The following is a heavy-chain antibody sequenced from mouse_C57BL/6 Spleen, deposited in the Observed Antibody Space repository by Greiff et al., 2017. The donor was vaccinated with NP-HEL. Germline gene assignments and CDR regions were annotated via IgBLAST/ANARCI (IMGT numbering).Heavy chain of an antibody. Sequence: EVQVVESGGDLVKPGGSLKLSCAASGFTFSSYGMSWVRQTPDKRLEWVATISSGGSYTYYPDSVKGRFTISRDNAKNTLYLQMSSLKSEDTAMYYCARLGRVYAMDYWGQGTSVTVSS. CDR3: ARLGRVYAMDY. J-gene: IGHJ4*01. CDR1: GFTFSSYG. V-gene: IGHV5-6*01. D-gene: IGHD4-1*01. CDR2: ISSGGSYT.